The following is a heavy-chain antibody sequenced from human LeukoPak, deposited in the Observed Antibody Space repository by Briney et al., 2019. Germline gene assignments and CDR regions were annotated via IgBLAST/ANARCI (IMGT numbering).Heavy chain of an antibody. CDR1: GYTLTELS. Sequence: GASVKVSCKVSGYTLTELSMHWVRQAPGKGLERMGGFDPEDGETIYAQKFQGRVTMTEDTSTDTAYMELSSLRSEDTAVYYCATVRYYDSSGPYYFDYWGQGTLVTVSS. V-gene: IGHV1-24*01. D-gene: IGHD3-22*01. CDR3: ATVRYYDSSGPYYFDY. CDR2: FDPEDGET. J-gene: IGHJ4*02.